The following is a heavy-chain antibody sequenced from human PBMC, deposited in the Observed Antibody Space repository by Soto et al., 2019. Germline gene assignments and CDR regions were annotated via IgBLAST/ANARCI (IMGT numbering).Heavy chain of an antibody. Sequence: EVQLLASGGGLVQPGGSLRLSCAASGITISNYPMSWVRQAPGKGLDWVSGISGSGDRTYYADSAKGRFTISKDISRNSLSLQLDSLGVEDTAVYFCVKDDGGYPSTAAHWGQGTLVTVSS. CDR1: GITISNYP. CDR3: VKDDGGYPSTAAH. V-gene: IGHV3-23*01. J-gene: IGHJ4*02. D-gene: IGHD3-22*01. CDR2: ISGSGDRT.